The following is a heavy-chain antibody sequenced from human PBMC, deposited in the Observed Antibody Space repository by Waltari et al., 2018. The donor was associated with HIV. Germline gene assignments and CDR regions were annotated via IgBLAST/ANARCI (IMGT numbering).Heavy chain of an antibody. CDR3: ARDQRYYYDSSGYFAFDY. D-gene: IGHD3-22*01. CDR1: GFTFSSYW. CDR2: RKQDGSEK. Sequence: EVQLVESGGGLVQPGGSLRPSCAASGFTFSSYWMSWVRQAPGKGREWVANRKQDGSEKYYEDCVKGQFTISRDNAKSSLYLQMNSLRAEDTAVYYCARDQRYYYDSSGYFAFDYWGQGTLVTVSS. V-gene: IGHV3-7*01. J-gene: IGHJ4*02.